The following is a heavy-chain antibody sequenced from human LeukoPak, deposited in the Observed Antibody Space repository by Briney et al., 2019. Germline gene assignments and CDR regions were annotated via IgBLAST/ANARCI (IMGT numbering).Heavy chain of an antibody. V-gene: IGHV4-39*01. CDR1: SGSIRNNNSY. CDR2: IYYSGST. Sequence: SETLSLTCTVSSGSIRNNNSYWVWIRQPPGKGLEWIGSIYYSGSTYYKPSLKSRVTISVDTSKNQFSLKLSSVTAADTAVYYCARHERQLPVSTHSPGYSFDFWGQVTMVTVSS. CDR3: ARHERQLPVSTHSPGYSFDF. D-gene: IGHD1-1*01. J-gene: IGHJ3*01.